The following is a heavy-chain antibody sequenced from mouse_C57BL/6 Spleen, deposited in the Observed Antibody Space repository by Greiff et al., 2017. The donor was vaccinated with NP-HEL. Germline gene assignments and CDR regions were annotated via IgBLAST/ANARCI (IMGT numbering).Heavy chain of an antibody. V-gene: IGHV1-66*01. Sequence: QVHVKQSGPELVKPGASVKISCKASGYSFTSYYIHWVKQRPGQGLEWIGWIYPGSGNTKYNEKFKGKATLTADTSSSTAYMQLSSLTSEDSAVYYCARSLFTTVDAYWGQGTLVTVSA. CDR3: ARSLFTTVDAY. J-gene: IGHJ3*01. CDR1: GYSFTSYY. D-gene: IGHD1-1*01. CDR2: IYPGSGNT.